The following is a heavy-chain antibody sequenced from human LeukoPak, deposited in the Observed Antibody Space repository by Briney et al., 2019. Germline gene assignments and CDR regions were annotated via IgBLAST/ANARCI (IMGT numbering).Heavy chain of an antibody. V-gene: IGHV3-23*01. D-gene: IGHD3-22*01. CDR3: AKRGVVIRVILVGFHKEAYYFDS. Sequence: PGGSLRLSCAVSGITLSNYGMSWVRQAPGKGLEWVAGISGSGGGTKYADSVKGRFTISRDNPKNTLYLQMNSLRAEDTAMYFCAKRGVVIRVILVGFHKEAYYFDSWGQGPLVTVSS. CDR1: GITLSNYG. J-gene: IGHJ4*02. CDR2: ISGSGGGT.